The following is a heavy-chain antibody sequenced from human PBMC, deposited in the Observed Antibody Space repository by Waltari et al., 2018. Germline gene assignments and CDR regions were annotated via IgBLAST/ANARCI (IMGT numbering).Heavy chain of an antibody. J-gene: IGHJ4*02. D-gene: IGHD5-12*01. Sequence: EVQLVQSGAEVKKPGESLKISCKGSGYSFTRNWIGWVRQMPGKGLEWMGVIYPGDSDTRYSPSFQGQVTISADKSISTAYLQWSSLKASDTALYYCARLRIGEGDGYNEGLDYWGQGTLVTISS. CDR3: ARLRIGEGDGYNEGLDY. CDR2: IYPGDSDT. CDR1: GYSFTRNW. V-gene: IGHV5-51*01.